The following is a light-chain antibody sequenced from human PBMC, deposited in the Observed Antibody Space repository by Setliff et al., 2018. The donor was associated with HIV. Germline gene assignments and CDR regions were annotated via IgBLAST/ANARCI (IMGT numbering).Light chain of an antibody. Sequence: AIQLTQSPSSLSASVGDRVTITCRASQDIRNDLGWYQQKPGKASKLLMYGASHLQTGVPSRFSGSKSGTDFTLTISSLQPEDFATYYCLQDYDYPLTFGQGTKVDIK. CDR2: GAS. CDR1: QDIRND. J-gene: IGKJ1*01. CDR3: LQDYDYPLT. V-gene: IGKV1-6*01.